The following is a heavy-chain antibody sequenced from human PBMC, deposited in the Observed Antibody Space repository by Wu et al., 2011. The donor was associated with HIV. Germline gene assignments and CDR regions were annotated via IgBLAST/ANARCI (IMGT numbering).Heavy chain of an antibody. CDR1: GGTFSSYG. CDR3: ARDPPGYPYYFDY. J-gene: IGHJ4*02. CDR2: ISTYNGKT. V-gene: IGHV1-18*01. Sequence: QVQLVQSGAEVKKSGSSVKVSCKASGGTFSSYGISWVRQAPGQGLEWIGWISTYNGKTNSAQKLQGRVTMTTDTSTSTVYMEVRSLGSDDTAVYYCARDPPGYPYYFDYWGQGTLVTVSS. D-gene: IGHD5-12*01.